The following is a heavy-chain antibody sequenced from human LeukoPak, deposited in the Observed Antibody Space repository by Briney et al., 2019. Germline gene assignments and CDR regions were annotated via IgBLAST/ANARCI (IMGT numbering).Heavy chain of an antibody. V-gene: IGHV3-23*01. D-gene: IGHD3-16*02. CDR3: ARSWTYRFFVY. CDR2: ISGISGSTT. CDR1: GYNFADHA. J-gene: IGHJ4*02. Sequence: GGSLRPSCAASGYNFADHAMSWVRQAPGKGLEWVSAISGISGSTTIYADCVKGRFAVSRDNSRNTLFLQMNSLRAEDTAVYYCARSWTYRFFVYWGQGTLVTVSS.